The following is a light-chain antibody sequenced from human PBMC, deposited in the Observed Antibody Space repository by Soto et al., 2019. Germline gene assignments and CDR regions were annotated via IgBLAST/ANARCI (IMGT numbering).Light chain of an antibody. J-gene: IGKJ2*01. CDR3: QQYNGWPLT. V-gene: IGKV3-15*01. CDR2: GAS. CDR1: QSVTTY. Sequence: IVMTQSPATLSVSPGERVTLSCRASQSVTTYLAWYQQKPGQAPRLLIYGASTRATGIPARFSGSGSGTEFTLTISSLQSEDFAVYYCQQYNGWPLTFGQGTKLEIK.